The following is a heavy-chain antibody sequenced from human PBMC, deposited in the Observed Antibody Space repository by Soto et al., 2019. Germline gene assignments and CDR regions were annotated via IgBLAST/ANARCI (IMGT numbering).Heavy chain of an antibody. CDR3: ARGYTTEHSGDY. Sequence: EVQLVESGGGLVQPGGSLRLSCAASGFTVSSNYMSWVRQAPGKGLEWVSVIYSGGSTYYADSVKGRFTISRDNSKNTLYLQMISLRAEDTAVYYCARGYTTEHSGDYWGQGTLVTVSS. D-gene: IGHD1-20*01. V-gene: IGHV3-66*01. CDR2: IYSGGST. CDR1: GFTVSSNY. J-gene: IGHJ4*02.